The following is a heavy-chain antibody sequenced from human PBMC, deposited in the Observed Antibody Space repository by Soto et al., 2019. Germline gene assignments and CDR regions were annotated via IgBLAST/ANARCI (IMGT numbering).Heavy chain of an antibody. CDR3: ARTSRFEY. Sequence: PSETLSLTCAVYGGSFSDYYWSWIRQPPGKGLEWIGEINHSGSTNYNPSLKSRVTISVDTSKSQFSLKLSSVTAADTAVYHCARTSRFEYWGQGTLVTVSS. D-gene: IGHD6-6*01. J-gene: IGHJ4*02. CDR1: GGSFSDYY. CDR2: INHSGST. V-gene: IGHV4-34*01.